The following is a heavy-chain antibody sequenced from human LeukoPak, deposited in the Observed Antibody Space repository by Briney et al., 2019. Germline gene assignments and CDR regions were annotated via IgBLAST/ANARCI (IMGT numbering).Heavy chain of an antibody. J-gene: IGHJ4*02. D-gene: IGHD2-8*01. CDR3: AKDLADCTNGVCEYYFDY. Sequence: GGSLRLSCAASGFTFSSYWMHWVRQAPGKGLVWVSHIKTDGSSTNYAESVKGRFTISRDNAKNTVYLQMNSLRAEDTAVYYCAKDLADCTNGVCEYYFDYWGQGTLVTVSS. CDR1: GFTFSSYW. V-gene: IGHV3-74*01. CDR2: IKTDGSST.